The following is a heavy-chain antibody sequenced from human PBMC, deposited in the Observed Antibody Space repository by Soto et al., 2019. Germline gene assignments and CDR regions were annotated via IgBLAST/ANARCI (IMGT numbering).Heavy chain of an antibody. CDR1: GFIFKMYW. CDR3: TRGPRPISTGTGAY. D-gene: IGHD3-10*01. J-gene: IGHJ4*02. V-gene: IGHV3-74*01. CDR2: IYNDGTYS. Sequence: PGGSLRLSCAASGFIFKMYWMHWVRQSPGKGLVWISRIYNDGTYSDYADSVRGRFTISRDNVNDTLYLQVNSLRAEDSGLYYCTRGPRPISTGTGAYWGQGTQVTVSS.